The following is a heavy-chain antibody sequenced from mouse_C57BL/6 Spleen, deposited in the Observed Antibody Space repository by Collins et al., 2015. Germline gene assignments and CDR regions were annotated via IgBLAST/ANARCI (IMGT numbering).Heavy chain of an antibody. CDR3: ARIYDGYPYAMDY. D-gene: IGHD2-3*01. V-gene: IGHV1-82*01. Sequence: QVQLQQSGPELVKPGASVKISCKASGYAFSSSWMNWVKQRPGKGLGWIGRIYPGDGHTNYNGKFKGKATLTADKSSSTAYMQLSSLTSEDPAVYFCARIYDGYPYAMDYWGRGTSVTVSS. J-gene: IGHJ4*01. CDR2: IYPGDGHT. CDR1: GYAFSSSW.